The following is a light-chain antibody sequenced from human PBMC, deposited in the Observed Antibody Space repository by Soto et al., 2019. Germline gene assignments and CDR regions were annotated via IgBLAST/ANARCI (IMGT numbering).Light chain of an antibody. CDR2: DVS. J-gene: IGLJ1*01. CDR3: CSYAGTYYYV. CDR1: SSDVGAYNY. V-gene: IGLV2-11*01. Sequence: QSVLTQPRSVSGSPGQSVTISCTGTSSDVGAYNYVSWYQQHPGKAPKFMIYDVSKRPSGVPDRFSGSKSGNTASLTISGLQAEDEADYYCCSYAGTYYYVFGPATKVTV.